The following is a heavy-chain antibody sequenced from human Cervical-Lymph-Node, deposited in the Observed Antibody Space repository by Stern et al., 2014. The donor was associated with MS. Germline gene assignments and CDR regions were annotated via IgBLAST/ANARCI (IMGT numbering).Heavy chain of an antibody. D-gene: IGHD6-6*01. CDR2: IKQDGSGK. Sequence: VQLVESGGGLVQPGGSLRLSCAASGFTFSSYWMSWVRQAPGKGLEWVAIIKQDGSGKYYVDSVKGRFTISRDNAKNSLYLQMNSLRAEDTALYYCARDTIYSSPYYFDYWGQGTLVTVSS. CDR1: GFTFSSYW. V-gene: IGHV3-7*01. J-gene: IGHJ4*02. CDR3: ARDTIYSSPYYFDY.